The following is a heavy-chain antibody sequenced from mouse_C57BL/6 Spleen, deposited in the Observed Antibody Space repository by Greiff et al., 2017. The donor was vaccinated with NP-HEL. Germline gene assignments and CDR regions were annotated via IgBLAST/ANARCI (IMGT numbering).Heavy chain of an antibody. Sequence: QVQLQQPGAELVRPGSSVKLSCKASGYTFTSYWMDWVKQRPGQGLEWIGNIYPSDSETHYNQKFKEKATLTVDKSSSTAYMQLSSLTSEDSAGYYWAIWDHSNYPFAYWGQGTLVTVSA. CDR2: IYPSDSET. D-gene: IGHD2-5*01. V-gene: IGHV1-61*01. J-gene: IGHJ3*01. CDR3: AIWDHSNYPFAY. CDR1: GYTFTSYW.